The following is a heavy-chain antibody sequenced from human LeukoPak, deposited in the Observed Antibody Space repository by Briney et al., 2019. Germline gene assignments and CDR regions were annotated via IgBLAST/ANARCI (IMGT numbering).Heavy chain of an antibody. J-gene: IGHJ3*02. Sequence: GGSLRLSCAASRFTFSSYGMHWVRQAPGKGLEWVAFIRYDGTNKYYADSVKGRFTISRDNSKNTLFLQMNSLRAEDTAVYYCARSNYYDSRSWGFDIWGQGTMVTVSS. D-gene: IGHD3-22*01. V-gene: IGHV3-30*02. CDR3: ARSNYYDSRSWGFDI. CDR1: RFTFSSYG. CDR2: IRYDGTNK.